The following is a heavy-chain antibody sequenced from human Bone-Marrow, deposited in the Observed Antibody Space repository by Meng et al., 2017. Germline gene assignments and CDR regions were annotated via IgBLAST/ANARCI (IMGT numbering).Heavy chain of an antibody. CDR2: IKSNSDGGTT. J-gene: IGHJ4*02. Sequence: LVESGGGLVKPGGSLRLSCVASGFSFTDAWMSWVRQAPGKGLEWVGRIKSNSDGGTTDYAAPVKGRFTISRDDSKNTLYLQMNSLITEDTAVYFCATGAAAADHWGQGTLVTVSS. V-gene: IGHV3-15*01. CDR1: GFSFTDAW. CDR3: ATGAAAADH. D-gene: IGHD6-13*01.